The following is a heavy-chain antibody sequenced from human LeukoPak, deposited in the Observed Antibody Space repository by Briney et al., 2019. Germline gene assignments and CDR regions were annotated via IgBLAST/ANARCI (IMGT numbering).Heavy chain of an antibody. V-gene: IGHV4-34*01. CDR1: GGSFSGYY. J-gene: IGHJ5*02. CDR3: ARLLRYCSGGSCYSWRYNWFDP. Sequence: PPETLSLTCAVYGGSFSGYYWSWIRQPPGKGLEWIGEINHSGSTNYNPSLKSRVTISVDTSKNQFSLKLSSVTAADTAVYYCARLLRYCSGGSCYSWRYNWFDPWGQGTLVTVSS. D-gene: IGHD2-15*01. CDR2: INHSGST.